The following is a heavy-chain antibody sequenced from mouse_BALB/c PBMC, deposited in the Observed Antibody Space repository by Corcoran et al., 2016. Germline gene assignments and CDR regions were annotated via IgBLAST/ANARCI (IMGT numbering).Heavy chain of an antibody. V-gene: IGHV1S136*01. Sequence: EVQLQQSGPELVKPGASVKMSCKASGYTFTSYGMHWVKQKPGQGLEWIGYINPYNDGTKYNEKFKGKATLTSDKSSSTAYMELSSLTSEDSAVYYGARLYPGIAMDYWGQGTSVTVSS. CDR1: GYTFTSYG. CDR2: INPYNDGT. CDR3: ARLYPGIAMDY. J-gene: IGHJ4*01.